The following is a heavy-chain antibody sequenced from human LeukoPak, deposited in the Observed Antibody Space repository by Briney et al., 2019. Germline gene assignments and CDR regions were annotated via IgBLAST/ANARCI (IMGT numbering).Heavy chain of an antibody. CDR3: ARRGITYSTSFFDS. D-gene: IGHD6-13*01. J-gene: IGHJ4*02. CDR2: IYYTGST. V-gene: IGHV4-39*01. Sequence: SETPSLTCAVSGGSISGGKYFWGWIRQSPGKGLEWIGSIYYTGSTYYNPSLKSRVTISVDTSKSEFSLMVHSVTAADTAMYYCARRGITYSTSFFDSWGQGTLVTVAS. CDR1: GGSISGGKYF.